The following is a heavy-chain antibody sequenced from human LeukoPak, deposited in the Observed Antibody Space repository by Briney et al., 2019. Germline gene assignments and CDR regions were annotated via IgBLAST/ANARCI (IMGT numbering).Heavy chain of an antibody. CDR1: GFTFSDYY. D-gene: IGHD2-8*01. CDR3: ARDLGYCTNGVCHTRFDY. J-gene: IGHJ4*02. V-gene: IGHV3-11*01. CDR2: MSGSGTTI. Sequence: GGSLRLSCAASGFTFSDYYMSWIRQAPGKGLEWVSYMSGSGTTIYYADSVKGRFTISRDNAKNSLYLQMNSLRAEDTAVYYCARDLGYCTNGVCHTRFDYWGQGTLVAVSS.